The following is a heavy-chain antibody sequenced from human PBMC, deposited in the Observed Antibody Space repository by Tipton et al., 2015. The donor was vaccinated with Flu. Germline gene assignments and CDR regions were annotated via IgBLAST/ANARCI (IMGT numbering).Heavy chain of an antibody. J-gene: IGHJ1*01. CDR2: ISGGGGST. CDR1: GFTFSNYA. D-gene: IGHD2-2*02. V-gene: IGHV3-23*01. CDR3: AREGGYCNSATCYKYFQH. Sequence: SLRLSCAASGFTFSNYAMNWVRQAPGKGLEWVSGISGGGGSTFYVDSVKGRFRVSRDNAKDTLYLQMNSLRADDTAVYYCAREGGYCNSATCYKYFQHWGQGTLVTVHS.